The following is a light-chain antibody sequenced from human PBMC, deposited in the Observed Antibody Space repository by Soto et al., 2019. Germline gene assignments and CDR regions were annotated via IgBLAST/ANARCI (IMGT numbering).Light chain of an antibody. J-gene: IGKJ1*01. CDR2: GAS. V-gene: IGKV3-20*01. Sequence: ETVLTQSPATLSLSPGQRATLSCRASQNIGNYLAWYQQKPGQAPRLLIYGASSRATGIPDRFSGSGSGTDFTLTIRRLEPEDFAVYYCQQYGSSYPWTFGQGTKVDIK. CDR3: QQYGSSYPWT. CDR1: QNIGNY.